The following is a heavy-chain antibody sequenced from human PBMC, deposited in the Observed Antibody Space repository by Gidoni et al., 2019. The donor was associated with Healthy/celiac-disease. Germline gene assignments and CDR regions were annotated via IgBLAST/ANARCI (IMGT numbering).Heavy chain of an antibody. V-gene: IGHV3-33*01. Sequence: QVQLVESGGGVVQPGRSLRLSCAASGFTFSSYGMHWVRQAPGKGLEWVAVIWYDGSNKYYADSVKGRFTISRDNSKNTLYLQMNSLRAEDTAVYYCARDLMRGRIAAAGTRQGYWGQGTLVTVSS. CDR2: IWYDGSNK. D-gene: IGHD6-13*01. CDR1: GFTFSSYG. J-gene: IGHJ4*02. CDR3: ARDLMRGRIAAAGTRQGY.